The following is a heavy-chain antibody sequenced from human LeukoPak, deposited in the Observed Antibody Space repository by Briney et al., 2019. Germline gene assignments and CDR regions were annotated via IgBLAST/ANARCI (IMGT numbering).Heavy chain of an antibody. V-gene: IGHV3-74*01. D-gene: IGHD2-15*01. J-gene: IGHJ4*02. Sequence: GRSLRLSCAASGFTFSSYWMHWVRQAPGKGLVWVSRINSDGSSTSYADSVKGRFTISRDNAKNTLYLQMNSLRAEDTAVYYCARGQNTVVAATLGGQGTLVTVSS. CDR3: ARGQNTVVAATL. CDR1: GFTFSSYW. CDR2: INSDGSST.